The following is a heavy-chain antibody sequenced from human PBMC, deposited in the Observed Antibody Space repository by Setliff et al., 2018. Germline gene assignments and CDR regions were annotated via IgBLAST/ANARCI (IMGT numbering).Heavy chain of an antibody. CDR1: GGSISTSNYH. J-gene: IGHJ4*02. V-gene: IGHV4-39*07. Sequence: SATLSLTCNVSGGSISTSNYHWGWVRQPPGKGLEWIANIYFNGNTVKQPYLKSRVSISIGTSKNHFSLGLSSVIAADTATYYCVRVRVVQGYYEFDSWGQGALVTVSS. CDR3: VRVRVVQGYYEFDS. CDR2: IYFNGNT. D-gene: IGHD3-16*01.